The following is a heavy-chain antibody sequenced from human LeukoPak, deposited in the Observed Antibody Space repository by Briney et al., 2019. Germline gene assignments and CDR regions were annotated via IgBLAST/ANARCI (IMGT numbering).Heavy chain of an antibody. CDR2: IYYSGST. CDR1: GGSISSYY. Sequence: SETLSLTCTVSGGSISSYYWSWIRQPPGKGLEWIGYIYYSGSTNYNPSLKSRVTISVDTSKNQFSLKLSSVTAAGTAVYYCARVFVDTAPDYWGQGTLVTVSS. CDR3: ARVFVDTAPDY. V-gene: IGHV4-59*01. J-gene: IGHJ4*02. D-gene: IGHD5-18*01.